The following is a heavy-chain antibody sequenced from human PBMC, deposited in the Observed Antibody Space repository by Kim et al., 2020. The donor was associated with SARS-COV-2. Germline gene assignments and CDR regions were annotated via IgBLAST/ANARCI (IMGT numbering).Heavy chain of an antibody. Sequence: SETLSLTCTVSGGSISSSSYYWGWIRQPPGKGLEWIGSIYYSGSTYYNPSLKSRVTISVDTSKNQFSLKLSSVTAADTAVYYCARLGITVLGPKPYYYDSSGYYYFAYWGQGTLVTVSS. CDR3: ARLGITVLGPKPYYYDSSGYYYFAY. V-gene: IGHV4-39*01. D-gene: IGHD3-22*01. CDR2: IYYSGST. CDR1: GGSISSSSYY. J-gene: IGHJ4*02.